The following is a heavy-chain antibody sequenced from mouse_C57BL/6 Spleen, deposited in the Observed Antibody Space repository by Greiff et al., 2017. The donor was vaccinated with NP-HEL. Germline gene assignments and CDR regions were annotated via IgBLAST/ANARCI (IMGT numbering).Heavy chain of an antibody. Sequence: QVQLQQSGAELVRPGASVTLSCKASGYTFTDYEMHWVKQTPVHGLEWIGAIDPETGGTAYNQKFKGKAILTADKSSSTAYMELRRLTSEDSAVYYCTRGITRGYFDVWGTVTTVTVSS. V-gene: IGHV1-15*01. CDR3: TRGITRGYFDV. CDR2: IDPETGGT. J-gene: IGHJ1*03. CDR1: GYTFTDYE. D-gene: IGHD1-1*01.